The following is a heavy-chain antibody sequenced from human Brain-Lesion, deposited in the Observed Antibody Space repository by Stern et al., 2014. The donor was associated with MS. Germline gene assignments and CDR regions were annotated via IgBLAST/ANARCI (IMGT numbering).Heavy chain of an antibody. J-gene: IGHJ5*01. D-gene: IGHD3-10*01. CDR1: GFTFSNYW. CDR3: ARGERWFDS. V-gene: IGHV3-74*02. Sequence: QLVQSGGGLVQPGGSLRLSCAASGFTFSNYWMHWVRQAPGKGLVWVSRVNNDGRRTSYADSVKGRFAMSRDNAKNTLYLQMNSLRVEDTAIYYCARGERWFDSWGQGTLVTVSS. CDR2: VNNDGRRT.